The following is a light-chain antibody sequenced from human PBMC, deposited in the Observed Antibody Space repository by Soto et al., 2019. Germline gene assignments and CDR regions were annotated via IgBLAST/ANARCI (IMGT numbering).Light chain of an antibody. CDR2: DVS. CDR1: SSDVGGYNY. J-gene: IGLJ2*01. V-gene: IGLV2-14*01. CDR3: SSYTTSSTLV. Sequence: QSVLTQPASVSGSPGQSITISCTGTSSDVGGYNYVSWYQQHPGKAPKLMIYDVSNRPLGVSNRFSGSKSGNTASLTISGLQAEYEADCHRSSYTTSSTLVFGGGTKLTVL.